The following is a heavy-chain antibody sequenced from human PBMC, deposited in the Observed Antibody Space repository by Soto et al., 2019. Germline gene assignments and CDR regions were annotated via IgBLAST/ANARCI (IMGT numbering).Heavy chain of an antibody. CDR3: ARGLWELLVGWFDP. CDR2: ISYDGSNK. CDR1: GFTFSSYA. Sequence: QVHLVESGGGVVQPGRSLRLSCAASGFTFSSYAMHWVRQAPGKGLEWVAVISYDGSNKYYADSVKGRFTISRDNSKNTLYLQMNSLRAEDTAVYYCARGLWELLVGWFDPWGQGTLVTVSS. V-gene: IGHV3-30-3*01. J-gene: IGHJ5*02. D-gene: IGHD1-26*01.